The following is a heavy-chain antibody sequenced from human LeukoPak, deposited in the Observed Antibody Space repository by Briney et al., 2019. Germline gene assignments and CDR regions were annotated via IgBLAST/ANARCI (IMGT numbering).Heavy chain of an antibody. D-gene: IGHD2-15*01. V-gene: IGHV3-66*02. Sequence: HAGGSLRLSCTASGFSVSANYMSWVRQAPGKGLEWVSVIHNGGDTYYADSVKGRFTISRDNSKNTLYLQMNSLRAEDTAVYYCARERYCSGASCPNSNRYFDFWGQGTLVTVSS. CDR1: GFSVSANY. CDR3: ARERYCSGASCPNSNRYFDF. J-gene: IGHJ4*02. CDR2: IHNGGDT.